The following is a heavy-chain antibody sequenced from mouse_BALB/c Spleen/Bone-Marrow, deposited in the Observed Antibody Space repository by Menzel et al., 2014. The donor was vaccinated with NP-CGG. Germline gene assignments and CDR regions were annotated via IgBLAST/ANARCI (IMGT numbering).Heavy chain of an antibody. Sequence: QVQLQQSGAELVKPGAPVKLSCKASGYTFTSYWMNWVKQRPGRGLEWIGRIDPSDSETHYNQKFKDKATLTVDKSSSTAYIQLSSLTSEDSAVYYCARVKDYGYAWFAYWGQGTLVTVSA. CDR3: ARVKDYGYAWFAY. CDR2: IDPSDSET. CDR1: GYTFTSYW. V-gene: IGHV1-69*02. D-gene: IGHD1-2*01. J-gene: IGHJ3*01.